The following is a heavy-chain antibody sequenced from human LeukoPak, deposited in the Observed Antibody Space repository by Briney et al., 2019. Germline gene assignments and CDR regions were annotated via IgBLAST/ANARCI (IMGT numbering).Heavy chain of an antibody. CDR1: GYSFTSYG. J-gene: IGHJ3*02. CDR3: ARDRWYSRNWNDAVDI. V-gene: IGHV1-18*01. CDR2: ISAYNGNT. D-gene: IGHD6-13*01. Sequence: ASVKVSCKTSGYSFTSYGISWVRQAPGQGLEWMGWISAYNGNTNYAQKVQGRVTMTTDTSTSTAYMELRSLRSDDTAVYYCARDRWYSRNWNDAVDIWGQGTMVTVSS.